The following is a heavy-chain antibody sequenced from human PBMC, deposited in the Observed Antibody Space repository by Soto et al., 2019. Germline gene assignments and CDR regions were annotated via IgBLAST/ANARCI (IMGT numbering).Heavy chain of an antibody. V-gene: IGHV5-10-1*01. D-gene: IGHD3-9*01. CDR3: ASLDYDILTGYGDAFDI. J-gene: IGHJ3*02. Sequence: GESLKISCQGSGYIFTNYWIGWVRQMPGKGLEWMGIIDPSDSYTNYSPSFQGHATISADKSISTAYLQWSSLKASDTAMYYCASLDYDILTGYGDAFDIWGQGTMVTVSS. CDR2: IDPSDSYT. CDR1: GYIFTNYW.